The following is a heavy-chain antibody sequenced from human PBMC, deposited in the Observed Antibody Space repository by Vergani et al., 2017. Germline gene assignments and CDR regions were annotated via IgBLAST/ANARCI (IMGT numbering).Heavy chain of an antibody. V-gene: IGHV1-69*08. CDR2: IIPILGIA. Sequence: QVQLVQSGAEVKKPGSSVKVSCKASGGTFSSYTISWVRQAPGQGLEWMGRIIPILGIANYAQKFQGRVTMTEDTSTDTAYMELSSLRSEDTAVYYCATDRWLGDWGYWGQGTLVTVSS. J-gene: IGHJ4*02. D-gene: IGHD2-21*02. CDR3: ATDRWLGDWGY. CDR1: GGTFSSYT.